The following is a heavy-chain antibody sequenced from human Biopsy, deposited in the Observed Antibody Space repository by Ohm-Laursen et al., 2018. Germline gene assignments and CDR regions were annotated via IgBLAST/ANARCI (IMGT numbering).Heavy chain of an antibody. Sequence: GASVKVSSKAPEGTFSNYGVNWVRQAPGQGLEWLGGNIPILGTGNYAHQFQDRVTVVADTSTSTATMELRSLRSDDTAVYYCATKLTGYFHHWGQGTLVIVSS. D-gene: IGHD3-9*01. CDR3: ATKLTGYFHH. J-gene: IGHJ1*01. CDR1: EGTFSNYG. V-gene: IGHV1-69*06. CDR2: NIPILGTG.